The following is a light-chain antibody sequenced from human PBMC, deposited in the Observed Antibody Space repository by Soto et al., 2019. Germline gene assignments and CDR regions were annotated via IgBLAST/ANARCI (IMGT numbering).Light chain of an antibody. V-gene: IGKV3D-20*02. J-gene: IGKJ5*01. CDR3: QQRSNWHPIT. CDR1: QSLSSSF. Sequence: EILFTQSPGTLSLSPGQRVTLSCRASQSLSSSFLAWYQQKPGQATRLIIYGASSRADGIPDRFSGSGSGTDFTLTISSLEPEDFAVYYCQQRSNWHPITFGQGTRLEIK. CDR2: GAS.